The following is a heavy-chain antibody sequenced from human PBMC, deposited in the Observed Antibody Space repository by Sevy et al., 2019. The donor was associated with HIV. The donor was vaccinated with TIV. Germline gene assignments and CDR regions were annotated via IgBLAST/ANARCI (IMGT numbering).Heavy chain of an antibody. CDR3: ATTSTPLYYYALDV. D-gene: IGHD1-26*01. V-gene: IGHV3-48*01. CDR1: GFTFSSYS. Sequence: GGSLRLSCAASGFTFSSYSMNWVRQAPGKGLEWASYISGSSTTIYYADSVKGRFTISRDNAKNSLYLQMNSLRAEDTAIYYCATTSTPLYYYALDVWGQGTTVTVSS. J-gene: IGHJ6*02. CDR2: ISGSSTTI.